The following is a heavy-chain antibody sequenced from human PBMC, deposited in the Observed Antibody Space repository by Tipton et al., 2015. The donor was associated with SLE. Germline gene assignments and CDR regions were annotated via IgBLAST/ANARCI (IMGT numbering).Heavy chain of an antibody. CDR2: IYYSGST. D-gene: IGHD3-22*01. CDR3: ARGDYYDSSGHDAFDI. Sequence: TLSLTCTVSGGSISSHYWSWIRQPPGKGLEWIGYIYYSGSTNYNPSLKSRVTISVDTSKNQFSLKLSSVTAADTVVYYCARGDYYDSSGHDAFDIWGQGTMVTVSS. CDR1: GGSISSHY. J-gene: IGHJ3*02. V-gene: IGHV4-59*11.